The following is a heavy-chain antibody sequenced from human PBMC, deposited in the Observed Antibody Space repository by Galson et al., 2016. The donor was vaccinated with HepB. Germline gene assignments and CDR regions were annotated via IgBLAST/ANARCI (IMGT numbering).Heavy chain of an antibody. V-gene: IGHV3-15*01. CDR3: TTDRGNDWKFGLAVD. J-gene: IGHJ4*02. D-gene: IGHD1-1*01. CDR1: GFTFSNAW. CDR2: IKCTTGGGTT. Sequence: SLRLSCAASGFTFSNAWMTSVRQAPGKGLEWVCRIKCTTGGGTTDYAAPVAGRFIISRDDARKTLYLRMNSLKTEDTAIYYCTTDRGNDWKFGLAVDWGQGTQVTVSS.